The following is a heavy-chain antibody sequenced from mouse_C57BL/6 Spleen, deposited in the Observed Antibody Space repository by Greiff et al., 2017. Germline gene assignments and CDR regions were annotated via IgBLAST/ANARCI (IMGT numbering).Heavy chain of an antibody. CDR1: GFTFTSYW. CDR3: GRGAWPHDWWFDV. D-gene: IGHD6-1*01. J-gene: IGHJ1*03. Sequence: QVTLQQPGTGLVKPGASVKLSCKASGFTFTSYWMHWVQQRPGQGLEWIGNISPSNGGTNYNETFKSKDTLTVDKSSSTPYLQLSSLTSEDSAVYYCGRGAWPHDWWFDVWGTGTTVTVSA. V-gene: IGHV1-53*01. CDR2: ISPSNGGT.